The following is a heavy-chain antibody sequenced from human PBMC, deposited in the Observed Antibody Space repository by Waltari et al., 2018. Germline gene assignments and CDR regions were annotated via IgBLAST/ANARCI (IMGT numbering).Heavy chain of an antibody. V-gene: IGHV4-39*07. CDR3: ASLYIFGMKAFDI. D-gene: IGHD3-10*02. CDR1: GGSISSSSYY. CDR2: IYYSGST. Sequence: QLQLQESGPGLVKPSETLSLTCTVSGGSISSSSYYWGWIRQPPGKGLEWIGSIYYSGSTYYNPSLKSRVTISVDTSKNQFSLKLSSVTAADTAVYYCASLYIFGMKAFDIWGQGTMVTVSS. J-gene: IGHJ3*02.